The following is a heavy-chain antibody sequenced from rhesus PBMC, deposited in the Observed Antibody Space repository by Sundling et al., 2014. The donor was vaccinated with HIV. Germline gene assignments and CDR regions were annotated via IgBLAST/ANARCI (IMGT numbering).Heavy chain of an antibody. CDR3: ARDGSNSYYYDSYGLDS. J-gene: IGHJ6*01. D-gene: IGHD3-16*01. Sequence: QVQLQESGPGILKPSETLSLTCAVSGGSISDAYRWSWIRQPPGKGLEWIGYIYGGSTTTNYNPSLKSRVTISADTSKNQFSLRLSSVTAADTAVYYCARDGSNSYYYDSYGLDSWGQGVVVTVSS. V-gene: IGHV4S10*01. CDR1: GGSISDAYR. CDR2: IYGGSTTT.